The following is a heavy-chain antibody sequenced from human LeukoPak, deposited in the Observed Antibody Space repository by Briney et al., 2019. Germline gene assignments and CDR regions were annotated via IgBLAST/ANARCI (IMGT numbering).Heavy chain of an antibody. CDR3: ASGAVTTTGY. D-gene: IGHD4-17*01. V-gene: IGHV3-48*04. CDR1: GFAFSDYA. Sequence: GSLRLSCAASGFAFSDYAMNWVRQTPAKGLEWLSYTRGSSTVIHYAGSVKGRFTISRDNAKNLLYLQMNSLRAEDTAVYYCASGAVTTTGYWGQGTLVTVSS. J-gene: IGHJ4*02. CDR2: TRGSSTVI.